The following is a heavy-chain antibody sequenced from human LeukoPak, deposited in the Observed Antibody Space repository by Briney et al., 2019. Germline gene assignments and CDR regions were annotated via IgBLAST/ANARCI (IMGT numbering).Heavy chain of an antibody. Sequence: GGSLRLSCAGSGFTFSSYWMSWVRQAPGKGLEWVANIKQDGSEKYTVDSLRGRFTISRDNAKNSLFLEMHSLRAEDTAVYYCARGGSSWYNPYYYYGMDVWGQGTTVTVSS. V-gene: IGHV3-7*04. D-gene: IGHD6-13*01. CDR2: IKQDGSEK. J-gene: IGHJ6*02. CDR1: GFTFSSYW. CDR3: ARGGSSWYNPYYYYGMDV.